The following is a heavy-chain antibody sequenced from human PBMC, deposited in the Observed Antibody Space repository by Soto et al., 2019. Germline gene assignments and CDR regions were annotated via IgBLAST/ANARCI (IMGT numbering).Heavy chain of an antibody. Sequence: QLQLQESGPGLVKPSETLSLTCTVSAGSISSSSYYWGWIRQPPGKGLEWIGSIYYSGSTYYNPSLKSRVTITVDTSKNQFSLKLSSVTAADTAVYYCARLEFYGDSWWGRDAFDLWGQGTMVTVSS. CDR1: AGSISSSSYY. D-gene: IGHD4-17*01. CDR3: ARLEFYGDSWWGRDAFDL. V-gene: IGHV4-39*01. CDR2: IYYSGST. J-gene: IGHJ3*01.